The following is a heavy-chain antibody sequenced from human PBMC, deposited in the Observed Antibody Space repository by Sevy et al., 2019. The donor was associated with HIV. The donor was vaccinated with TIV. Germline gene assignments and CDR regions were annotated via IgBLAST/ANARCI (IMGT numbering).Heavy chain of an antibody. CDR3: ARTPPVVVVPGAPSWFDP. CDR2: INHSGST. V-gene: IGHV4-34*01. J-gene: IGHJ5*02. D-gene: IGHD2-2*01. CDR1: GGSFSGYY. Sequence: SETLSLTCAVYGGSFSGYYWNWIRHPPGKALEWIGEINHSGSTNYNPSLKSRVTISVDTSKNQFSLKLNSVTAADTAVYYCARTPPVVVVPGAPSWFDPWGQGTLVTVSS.